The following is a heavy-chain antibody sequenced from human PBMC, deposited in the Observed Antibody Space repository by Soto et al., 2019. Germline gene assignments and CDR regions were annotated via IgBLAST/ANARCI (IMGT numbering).Heavy chain of an antibody. J-gene: IGHJ2*01. CDR2: IVVGSGNT. V-gene: IGHV1-58*01. D-gene: IGHD1-26*01. CDR3: AAEVAGDGSQEGYWYFDL. Sequence: GASVKVSCKASVFTFTSSAVQWVRQARGQRLEWIGWIVVGSGNTNYAQKFKERVTITRDMSTSTAYMGMSSLRSEDTAVYYCAAEVAGDGSQEGYWYFDLWG. CDR1: VFTFTSSA.